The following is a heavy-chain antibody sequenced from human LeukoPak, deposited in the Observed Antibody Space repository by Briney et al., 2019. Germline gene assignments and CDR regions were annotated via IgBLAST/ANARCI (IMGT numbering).Heavy chain of an antibody. CDR2: ISGSGDST. D-gene: IGHD6-13*01. CDR3: AKTRPLDSSSWSHGDY. J-gene: IGHJ4*02. CDR1: GFTFSSYA. Sequence: GGSLRLSCAASGFTFSSYAMSWVRQAPGKGLEWVSAISGSGDSTYYGDSVKGRFTISRDNSKNTLYLQMNSLRAEDTAVYYCAKTRPLDSSSWSHGDYWGQGTQVTVSS. V-gene: IGHV3-23*01.